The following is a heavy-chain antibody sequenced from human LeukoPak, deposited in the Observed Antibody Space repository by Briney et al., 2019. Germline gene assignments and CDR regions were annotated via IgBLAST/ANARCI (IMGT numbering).Heavy chain of an antibody. Sequence: ASAKVSCKASGYTFTSYGISWVRQAPGQGLEWMGWISAYNGNTNYAQKLQGRVTMTTDTSTSTAYMELRSLRSDDTAVYYCARGARSSGWYALVYWGQGTLVTVSS. J-gene: IGHJ4*02. CDR2: ISAYNGNT. D-gene: IGHD6-19*01. CDR3: ARGARSSGWYALVY. CDR1: GYTFTSYG. V-gene: IGHV1-18*01.